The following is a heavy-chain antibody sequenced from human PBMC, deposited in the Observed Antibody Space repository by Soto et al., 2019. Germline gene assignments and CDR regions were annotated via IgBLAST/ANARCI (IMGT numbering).Heavy chain of an antibody. V-gene: IGHV3-30*03. D-gene: IGHD6-19*01. J-gene: IGHJ4*02. CDR2: VSHDGRNT. CDR1: GFTFSDYA. Sequence: VQLVESGGGVVQPGRSLRLSCAASGFTFSDYAMHWDRQAPGKGLEWVAVVSHDGRNTHYADSVKGRFTISRDSSKNTVSLEMTRLRAEDTAVYYCATGGRQWLVTSDFNYWGQGALVTVSS. CDR3: ATGGRQWLVTSDFNY.